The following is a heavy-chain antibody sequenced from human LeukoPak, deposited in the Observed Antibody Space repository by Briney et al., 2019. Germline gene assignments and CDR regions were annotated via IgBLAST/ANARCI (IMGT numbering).Heavy chain of an antibody. V-gene: IGHV4-59*01. J-gene: IGHJ3*02. CDR2: IYYSGST. D-gene: IGHD3-22*01. CDR3: ARATSGYYYTGDGDAFDI. Sequence: KPSETLSLTCTVSGGSISSYYWSWIRQPPGKGLEWIGYIYYSGSTNYNPSLKSRVTISVDTSKNQFSLKLSSVTAADTAVYYCARATSGYYYTGDGDAFDIWGQGTMVTVSS. CDR1: GGSISSYY.